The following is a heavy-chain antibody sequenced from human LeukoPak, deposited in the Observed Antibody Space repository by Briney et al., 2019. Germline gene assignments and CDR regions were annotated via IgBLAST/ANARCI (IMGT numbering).Heavy chain of an antibody. CDR3: ARDYYDSSGYYEGDVRAFDI. D-gene: IGHD3-22*01. J-gene: IGHJ3*02. Sequence: PSETLSLTCAVYGGSFSGYYWSWIRQPPGKGLEWIGEINRSGSTNYNPSLKSRVTISVDTSKNQFSLKLSSVTAADTAVYYCARDYYDSSGYYEGDVRAFDIWGQGTMVTVSS. CDR1: GGSFSGYY. CDR2: INRSGST. V-gene: IGHV4-34*01.